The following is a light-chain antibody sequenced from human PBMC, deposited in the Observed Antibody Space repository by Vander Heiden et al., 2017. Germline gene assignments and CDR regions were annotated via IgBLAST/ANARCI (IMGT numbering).Light chain of an antibody. CDR1: RLRSYY. V-gene: IGLV3-19*01. Sequence: SSVLPQDPAVSVALGQTVTITCQGDRLRSYYASWYQQKPGQAPVLVIYGKNNRPSGSPDRFSGSSSGNTASLTSTGAQAEDEADYYCNSRDSSGNHYVFGTGTKVTVL. J-gene: IGLJ1*01. CDR3: NSRDSSGNHYV. CDR2: GKN.